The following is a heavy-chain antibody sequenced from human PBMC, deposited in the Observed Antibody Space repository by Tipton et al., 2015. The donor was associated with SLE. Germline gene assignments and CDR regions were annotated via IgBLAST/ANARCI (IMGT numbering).Heavy chain of an antibody. CDR1: GGSISSGGYY. CDR2: LYHSGDT. J-gene: IGHJ4*02. CDR3: VRINSGASRLFDY. D-gene: IGHD1-26*01. V-gene: IGHV4-39*07. Sequence: TLSLTCTVSGGSISSGGYYWGWIRQPPGRRLEYLASLYHSGDTYYNPSLRSRLTISMDTSKNQFSLRLRSVTAADTAVYYCVRINSGASRLFDYWGQGMLVAVSS.